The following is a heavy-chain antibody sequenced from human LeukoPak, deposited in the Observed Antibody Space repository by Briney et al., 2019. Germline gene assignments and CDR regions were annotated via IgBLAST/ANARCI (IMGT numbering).Heavy chain of an antibody. D-gene: IGHD6-13*01. Sequence: PGGSLRLSCAASGFTFSSYGMHWVRQAPGKGLEWVAVISYDGSNKYYADSVKGRFTISRDNSKNTLCLQMNSLRAEDTAVYYCAKGAAAVPDYWGQGTLVTVSS. CDR2: ISYDGSNK. J-gene: IGHJ4*02. CDR1: GFTFSSYG. CDR3: AKGAAAVPDY. V-gene: IGHV3-30*18.